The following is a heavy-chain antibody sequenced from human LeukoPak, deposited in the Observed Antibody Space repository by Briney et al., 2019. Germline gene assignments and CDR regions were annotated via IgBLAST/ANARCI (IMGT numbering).Heavy chain of an antibody. CDR3: ARSRTVVTGVNWFDP. J-gene: IGHJ5*02. D-gene: IGHD4-23*01. V-gene: IGHV3-64*01. CDR1: GFTFNSYA. CDR2: ISSNGGST. Sequence: GGSLRLSCAASGFTFNSYAMHWVRQAPGEGLEYVSAISSNGGSTYYANSVKGRFTISRDNSKNTLYLQMGSLRAEDMAVYYCARSRTVVTGVNWFDPWGQGTLVTVSS.